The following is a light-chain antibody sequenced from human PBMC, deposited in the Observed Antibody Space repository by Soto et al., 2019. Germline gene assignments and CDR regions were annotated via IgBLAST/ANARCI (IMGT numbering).Light chain of an antibody. V-gene: IGKV3-15*01. CDR1: QSVGNN. J-gene: IGKJ2*01. Sequence: EIVMTQSPATLSVSPGERVTLSCRASQSVGNNLAWYQQKTGQVPRLLIHGASTRATGIPARFGGSGSGTEFTLTISSLQSEDFAVYYCQQCDNWPRTFGQGTKLEIK. CDR2: GAS. CDR3: QQCDNWPRT.